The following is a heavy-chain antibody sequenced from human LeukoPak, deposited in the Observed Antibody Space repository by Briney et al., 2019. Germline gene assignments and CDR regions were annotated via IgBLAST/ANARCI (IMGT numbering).Heavy chain of an antibody. J-gene: IGHJ4*02. Sequence: GGSLRLSCAASGFTFSTYSMNWVRQAPGKGLEWVSYISSSGSTIYYADSVKGRFTISRDNAKNSLYLQMNSLRAEDTAVYYCARGFTSGSSNLDYWGQGTLVTVSS. D-gene: IGHD1-26*01. CDR3: ARGFTSGSSNLDY. CDR2: ISSSGSTI. CDR1: GFTFSTYS. V-gene: IGHV3-48*04.